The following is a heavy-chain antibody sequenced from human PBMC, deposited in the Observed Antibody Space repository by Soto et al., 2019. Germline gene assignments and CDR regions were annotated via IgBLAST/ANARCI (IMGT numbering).Heavy chain of an antibody. CDR2: ISWNSASI. CDR1: GFTFDDYA. V-gene: IGHV3-9*01. Sequence: EVQLVESGGGLVQPGRSLRLSCVASGFTFDDYAMHWVRQAPGKGLEWVSGISWNSASIHYADSVKGRFTISRDNAKNPLFLQVNRLRTEDTALHYWAKANWGSYWYFDLWGRGTLVIVSS. J-gene: IGHJ2*01. D-gene: IGHD7-27*01. CDR3: AKANWGSYWYFDL.